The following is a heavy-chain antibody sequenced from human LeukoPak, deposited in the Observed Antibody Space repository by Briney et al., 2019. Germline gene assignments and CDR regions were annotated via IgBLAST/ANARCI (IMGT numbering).Heavy chain of an antibody. Sequence: PGGSLRLSCAASGFTFSDYYMSWIRQAPGKGLEWVSSISSSSSYIYYADSVKGRFTISRDNAKNSLYLQMNSLRAEDTAVYYCARGHRSGGSCYSGFDYWGQGTLVTVSS. V-gene: IGHV3-11*06. CDR2: ISSSSSYI. CDR3: ARGHRSGGSCYSGFDY. J-gene: IGHJ4*02. CDR1: GFTFSDYY. D-gene: IGHD2-15*01.